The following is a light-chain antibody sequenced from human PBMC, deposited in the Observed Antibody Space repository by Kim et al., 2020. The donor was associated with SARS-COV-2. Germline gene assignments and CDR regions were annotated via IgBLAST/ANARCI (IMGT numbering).Light chain of an antibody. CDR3: SSYAGSNNLV. V-gene: IGLV2-8*01. J-gene: IGLJ2*01. Sequence: GQSVSISCPVTSGDVGGYNYVSWYQQHPGKAPKLMIYEVSKRPSGVPDRFSGSKSGNTASLTVSGLQAEDEADYYCSSYAGSNNLVFGGGTQLTVL. CDR2: EVS. CDR1: SGDVGGYNY.